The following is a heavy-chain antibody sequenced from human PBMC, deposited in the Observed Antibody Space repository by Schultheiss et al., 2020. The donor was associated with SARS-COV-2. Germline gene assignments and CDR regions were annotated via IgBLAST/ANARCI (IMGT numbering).Heavy chain of an antibody. D-gene: IGHD5-18*01. J-gene: IGHJ4*01. V-gene: IGHV4-31*11. Sequence: SETLSLTCAVSGGSISSGGYYWSWIRQHPGKGLEWIGYIYYSGSTYYNPSLKSRVTISVDTSKNQFSLKLSSVTAADTAVYYCARGGYSYGYGIDYWGRGTLGTVSS. CDR2: IYYSGST. CDR1: GGSISSGGYY. CDR3: ARGGYSYGYGIDY.